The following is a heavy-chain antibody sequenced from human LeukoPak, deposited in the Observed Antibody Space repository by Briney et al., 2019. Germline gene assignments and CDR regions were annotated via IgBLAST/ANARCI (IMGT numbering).Heavy chain of an antibody. Sequence: GGSLRLSCAASGFTLSYNWMSWVRRAPGKGLEWVASIKEDGSEKYYVDSVKGRFTISRDNSKNTLYLQMNSLRAEDTAVYYCAKEEDYWGQGTLVTVSS. V-gene: IGHV3-7*03. CDR2: IKEDGSEK. CDR3: AKEEDY. J-gene: IGHJ4*02. CDR1: GFTLSYNW.